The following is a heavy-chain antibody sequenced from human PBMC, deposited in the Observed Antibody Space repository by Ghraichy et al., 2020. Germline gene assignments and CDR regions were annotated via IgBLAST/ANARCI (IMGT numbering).Heavy chain of an antibody. Sequence: SETLSLTCTVSGGSVSSGSYYWSWIRQPPGKGLEWIGYIYYSGSTNYNPSLKSRVTISVDTSKNQFSLKLSSVTAADTAVYYCASANSNYDFDGGPNGNWFDPWGQGTLVTVSS. CDR1: GGSVSSGSYY. V-gene: IGHV4-61*01. CDR3: ASANSNYDFDGGPNGNWFDP. CDR2: IYYSGST. J-gene: IGHJ5*02. D-gene: IGHD4-11*01.